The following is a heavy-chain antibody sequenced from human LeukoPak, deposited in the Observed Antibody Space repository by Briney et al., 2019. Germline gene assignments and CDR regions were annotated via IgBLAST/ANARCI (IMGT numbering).Heavy chain of an antibody. CDR2: IQYDGTNK. J-gene: IGHJ4*02. CDR1: GFTFSNYW. V-gene: IGHV3-30*02. CDR3: AKDSVVGWPDIAMSGIDY. D-gene: IGHD6-19*01. Sequence: GGSLRLSCAASGFTFSNYWMHWVRQAPGKGLEWVAFIQYDGTNKYYADSVKGRFTISRDNSKNSLYLQMNSLRAEDTAVYYCAKDSVVGWPDIAMSGIDYWGQGTLVTVSS.